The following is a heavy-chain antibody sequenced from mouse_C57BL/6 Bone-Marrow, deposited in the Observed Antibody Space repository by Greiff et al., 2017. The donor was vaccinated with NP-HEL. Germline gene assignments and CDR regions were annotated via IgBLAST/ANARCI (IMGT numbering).Heavy chain of an antibody. Sequence: VQLQQSGAELVRPGASVKLSCKASGYTFTDYYINWVKQRPGQGLEWIARIYPGSGNTYYNEKFKGKATLTAEKSSSTAYMQLSSLTSEDSAVYFCAREGDSLWFAYWGQGTLVTVSA. CDR3: AREGDSLWFAY. J-gene: IGHJ3*01. CDR2: IYPGSGNT. V-gene: IGHV1-76*01. CDR1: GYTFTDYY. D-gene: IGHD3-3*01.